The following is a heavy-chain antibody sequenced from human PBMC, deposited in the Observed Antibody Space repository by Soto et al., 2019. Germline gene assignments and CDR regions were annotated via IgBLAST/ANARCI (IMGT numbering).Heavy chain of an antibody. CDR2: IYYSGTT. CDR1: GGSISSCGYY. D-gene: IGHD2-2*01. V-gene: IGHV4-31*03. CDR3: ARCSLVVVPAPGFDP. J-gene: IGHJ5*02. Sequence: PSETLSLTCTVSGGSISSCGYYWSWIRQHPVKGLEWIGYIYYSGTTYYNPSLKSRVTISVDTSKNQFSLKLSSVSAADTALYYCARCSLVVVPAPGFDPWGRGTLVTVSS.